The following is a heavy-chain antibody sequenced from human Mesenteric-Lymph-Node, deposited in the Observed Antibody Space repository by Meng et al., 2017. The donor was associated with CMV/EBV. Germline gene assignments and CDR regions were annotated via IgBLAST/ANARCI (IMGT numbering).Heavy chain of an antibody. CDR1: GYTFTSYD. CDR3: ARAKLLSDGAQVFDY. Sequence: ASVKVSCKASGYTFTSYDINWVRQATGQGLEWMGWVNPKNGKIGYAQKFQGRVTMTTNTSISTAYMDLSSLRSEDSAFYYCARAKLLSDGAQVFDYWGQGTLVTVSS. D-gene: IGHD3-10*01. V-gene: IGHV1-8*02. J-gene: IGHJ4*02. CDR2: VNPKNGKI.